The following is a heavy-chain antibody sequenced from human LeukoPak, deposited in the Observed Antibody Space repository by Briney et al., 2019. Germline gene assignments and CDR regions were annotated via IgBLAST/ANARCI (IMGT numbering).Heavy chain of an antibody. D-gene: IGHD3-22*01. CDR3: ARVGPINYYDSSGYPGDWFDP. CDR2: ISSSGSTI. J-gene: IGHJ5*02. CDR1: GFTFTTFW. V-gene: IGHV3-48*04. Sequence: GGSLRLSCAASGFTFTTFWMTWVRQAPGKGLEWVSYISSSGSTIYYADSVKGRFTISRDNAKNSLYLQMNSLRAEDTAVYYCARVGPINYYDSSGYPGDWFDPWGQGTLVTVSS.